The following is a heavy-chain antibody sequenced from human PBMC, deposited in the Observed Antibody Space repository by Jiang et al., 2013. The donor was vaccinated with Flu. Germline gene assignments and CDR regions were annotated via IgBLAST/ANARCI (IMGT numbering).Heavy chain of an antibody. CDR1: SGSISSGDYY. J-gene: IGHJ3*02. CDR3: VAATSVTMWAFEI. Sequence: KASQTLSLTRTVSSGSISSGDYYWSWTRQSPGKGLEWIGYIYYTGTTDSNPSLESRVDLSIDTAKNQFSLNLRAVTAADTAEYYCVAATSVTMWAFEIWGQGTMVTVSS. V-gene: IGHV4-30-4*01. CDR2: IYYTGTT. D-gene: IGHD3-10*02.